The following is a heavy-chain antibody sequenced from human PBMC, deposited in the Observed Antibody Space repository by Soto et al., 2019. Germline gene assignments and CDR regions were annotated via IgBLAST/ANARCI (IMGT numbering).Heavy chain of an antibody. CDR3: AGRSPEWPTIWNF. J-gene: IGHJ4*02. CDR2: IYPGDSDT. CDR1: GYSFISQW. D-gene: IGHD3-3*01. Sequence: VQLVQSGAEVKKPGESLTISCQGSGYSFISQWIGWVRQMPGKGLEWVGVIYPGDSDTRYSPSFQGQVTISADESIRPTYLQWNSLKASDTAMYYWAGRSPEWPTIWNFWGPGTLVTVPS. V-gene: IGHV5-51*01.